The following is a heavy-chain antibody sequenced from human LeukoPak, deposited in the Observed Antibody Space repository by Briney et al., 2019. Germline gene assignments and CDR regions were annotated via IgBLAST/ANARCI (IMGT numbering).Heavy chain of an antibody. D-gene: IGHD7-27*01. CDR3: ARDDHWGLGWFDP. CDR1: GGSISSGDYY. Sequence: SQTLSLTCTVSGGSISSGDYYWSWIRQPPGKGLEWIGYIYYSGSTYYNPSLKSRVTISVDTSKNQFSLKLSSVTAADTAVYYCARDDHWGLGWFDPWGQGTLVTVSS. J-gene: IGHJ5*02. CDR2: IYYSGST. V-gene: IGHV4-30-4*08.